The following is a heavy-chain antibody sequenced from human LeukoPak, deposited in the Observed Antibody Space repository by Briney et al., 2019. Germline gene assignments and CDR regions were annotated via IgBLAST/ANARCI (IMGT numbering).Heavy chain of an antibody. CDR1: GYSINTYW. V-gene: IGHV5-51*01. D-gene: IGHD3-10*01. J-gene: IGHJ4*02. Sequence: GKSLKISCQGFGYSINTYWIGWVRQLPGKGLEWMGNIYPHDSDTRYSPAFQGHVTISVDKSISTASLQWSSLKASDSATYYCVRRNYYGSCNHYSHFDYWGQGPQVTVSS. CDR3: VRRNYYGSCNHYSHFDY. CDR2: IYPHDSDT.